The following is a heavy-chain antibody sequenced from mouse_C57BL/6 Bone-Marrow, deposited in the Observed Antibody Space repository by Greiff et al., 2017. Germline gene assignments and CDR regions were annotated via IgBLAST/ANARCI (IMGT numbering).Heavy chain of an antibody. CDR2: ISSGSSTI. CDR3: AIFFFDY. CDR1: GFTFSDYG. Sequence: EVKLVESGGGLVKPGGSLKLSCAASGFTFSDYGMHWVRQAPEKGLEWVAYISSGSSTIYYEDTVKGRFTISRDNAKNTLFLQMTSLMSEDTAMFYCAIFFFDYWGQGTTLTVSS. J-gene: IGHJ2*01. V-gene: IGHV5-17*01.